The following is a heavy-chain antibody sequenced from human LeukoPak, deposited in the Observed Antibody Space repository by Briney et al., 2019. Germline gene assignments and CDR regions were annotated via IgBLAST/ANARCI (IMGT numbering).Heavy chain of an antibody. CDR1: GGSISSYY. CDR2: IYTSGST. V-gene: IGHV4-4*07. Sequence: SETLSLTCTASGGSISSYYWGWIRQPAGKGLEWIGRIYTSGSTNYNPSLKSRVTMSVDTSKNQFSLKLSSVTAADTAVYYCARDRGAYYGSGSHANNWFDPWGQGTLVTVSS. CDR3: ARDRGAYYGSGSHANNWFDP. D-gene: IGHD3-10*01. J-gene: IGHJ5*02.